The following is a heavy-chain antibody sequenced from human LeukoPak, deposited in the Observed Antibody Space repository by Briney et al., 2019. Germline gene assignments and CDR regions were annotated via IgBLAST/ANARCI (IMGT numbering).Heavy chain of an antibody. CDR2: LYSGDNT. D-gene: IGHD3-10*01. CDR3: ARVRSYGSGFDY. CDR1: GFTVSSNH. J-gene: IGHJ4*02. Sequence: GGSLRLSFAASGFTVSSNHVSWVRQAPGKGLEWVSVLYSGDNTYYADSVKGRFTISRDNSKNTLYLQMNSLRAEDTAVYYCARVRSYGSGFDYWGQGTLVTVSS. V-gene: IGHV3-53*01.